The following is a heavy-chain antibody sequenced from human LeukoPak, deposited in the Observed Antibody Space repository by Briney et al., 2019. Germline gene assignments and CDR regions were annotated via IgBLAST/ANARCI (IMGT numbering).Heavy chain of an antibody. D-gene: IGHD2-15*01. CDR2: INPSGDTT. CDR1: GNTFTSYY. Sequence: EASVKVSCKASGNTFTSYYIHWVRQAPGQGLEWMGIINPSGDTTNYAQKFQGRVTITADKSTSTAYMELSSLRSEDTAVYYCARSHPVAATEIVPGDYWGQGTLVTVSS. CDR3: ARSHPVAATEIVPGDY. J-gene: IGHJ4*02. V-gene: IGHV1-46*01.